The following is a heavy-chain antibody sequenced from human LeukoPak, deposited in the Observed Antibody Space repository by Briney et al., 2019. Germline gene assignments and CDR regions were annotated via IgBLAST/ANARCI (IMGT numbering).Heavy chain of an antibody. CDR1: GFTFSGYS. CDR3: ARDSVRGVITFYY. Sequence: GGSLRLSCAASGFTFSGYSMNWVRQAPGEGLEWVSSISSSSSYIYYADSVKGRFTISRDNAKTSLYLQMNSLRAEDTAVYYCARDSVRGVITFYYWGQGTLVTVSS. V-gene: IGHV3-21*01. CDR2: ISSSSSYI. J-gene: IGHJ4*02. D-gene: IGHD3-10*01.